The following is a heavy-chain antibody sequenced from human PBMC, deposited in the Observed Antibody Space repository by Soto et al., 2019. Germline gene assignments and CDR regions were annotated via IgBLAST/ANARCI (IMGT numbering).Heavy chain of an antibody. V-gene: IGHV4-39*01. CDR1: GYSVSSSDYY. J-gene: IGHJ6*02. D-gene: IGHD2-15*01. CDR3: APLSVSLSGPYGIHV. CDR2: MFYSGLT. Sequence: QLHLQESGPGLVKPSETLSLTCSVSGYSVSSSDYYWAWIRQPPGKGLEWIGSMFYSGLTYYNPSIKSRVTLSVDTSKNQFSVRLNSVTAADTAVYYCAPLSVSLSGPYGIHVWGQGTTVTVSS.